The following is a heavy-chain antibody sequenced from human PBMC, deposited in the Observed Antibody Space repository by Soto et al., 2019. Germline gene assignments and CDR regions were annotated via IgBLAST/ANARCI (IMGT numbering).Heavy chain of an antibody. Sequence: QITLKESGPTLEKPTQTFTLTCTFSGFSLSTSGVGVGWVRQPPGKALEWLVFIYWDDDKRYSPSLRSRLTITKDTSKNQVVLTMTNVDPVDTATYFCAHRRIGVSQWNYGDFDYWGQGTLVTVSS. D-gene: IGHD6-19*01. CDR3: AHRRIGVSQWNYGDFDY. V-gene: IGHV2-5*02. CDR1: GFSLSTSGVG. J-gene: IGHJ4*02. CDR2: IYWDDDK.